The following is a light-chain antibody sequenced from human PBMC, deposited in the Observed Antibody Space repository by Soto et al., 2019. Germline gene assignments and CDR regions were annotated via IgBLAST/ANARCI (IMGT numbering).Light chain of an antibody. CDR1: QSISSSY. Sequence: EIVLTQSPGTLSVSPGERVTLSCRASQSISSSYLAWYQQRPGQAPRLLIFGASYRATGIPDRFSGSGSGTDFTLTISRLEPEDFAVYYCQQYNSSPPEFTFGPGTKVD. CDR2: GAS. V-gene: IGKV3-20*01. J-gene: IGKJ3*01. CDR3: QQYNSSPPEFT.